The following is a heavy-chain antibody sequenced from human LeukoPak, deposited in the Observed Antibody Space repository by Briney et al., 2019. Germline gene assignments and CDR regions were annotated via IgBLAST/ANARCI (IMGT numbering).Heavy chain of an antibody. Sequence: GGSLRLSCAASGFTFSRYEMNWVRQAPGKGLEWISYIRAGGDTIYYADSVKGRFTISRDNAKNSLYLQMNSLRAEDTAVYYCARAPLVLQYRWWFDPWGQGTLVIVSS. CDR3: ARAPLVLQYRWWFDP. V-gene: IGHV3-48*03. CDR1: GFTFSRYE. J-gene: IGHJ5*02. D-gene: IGHD5-24*01. CDR2: IRAGGDTI.